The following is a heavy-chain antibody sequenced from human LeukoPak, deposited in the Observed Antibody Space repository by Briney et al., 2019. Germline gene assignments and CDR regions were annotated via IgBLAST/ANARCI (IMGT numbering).Heavy chain of an antibody. CDR1: AYSISSGYY. CDR3: ARQPHDAFDI. CDR2: IYHSGNS. V-gene: IGHV4-38-2*02. J-gene: IGHJ3*02. Sequence: SETLSLTCTVSAYSISSGYYWGWIRQPPGKGLEWIGSIYHSGNSYYNPSLKSRVTISVDTSKNQFSLKLNSVTAADTALYYCARQPHDAFDIWGQGTMVTVSS.